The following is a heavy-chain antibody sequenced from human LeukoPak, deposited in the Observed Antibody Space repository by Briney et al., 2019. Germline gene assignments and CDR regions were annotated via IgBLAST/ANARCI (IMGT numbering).Heavy chain of an antibody. D-gene: IGHD6-19*01. V-gene: IGHV5-51*01. CDR2: IYPGDSDT. J-gene: IGHJ4*02. CDR1: FTSYW. Sequence: GESLKISCKFSFTSYWIGWVRQMPGKGLDWMGIIYPGDSDTRYSPSFRGQVTISADKSLTTYLQWGSLKASDTAMYYCASAIAVAGGGFYFDSWGQGTLVTVSS. CDR3: ASAIAVAGGGFYFDS.